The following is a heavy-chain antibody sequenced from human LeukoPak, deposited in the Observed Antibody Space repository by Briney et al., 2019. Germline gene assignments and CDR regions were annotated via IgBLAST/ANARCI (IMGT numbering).Heavy chain of an antibody. Sequence: SETLSLTCPVPGGSVNSGSYYWNWIRQPPGKGLEWIGYIYYSGSTNYNPSLKSRVTISVDTSKNQFSLKLSSVTAADTAVYYCARAAYSGSYHSDYWGQRTLVTVSS. J-gene: IGHJ4*02. CDR2: IYYSGST. CDR1: GGSVNSGSYY. CDR3: ARAAYSGSYHSDY. D-gene: IGHD1-26*01. V-gene: IGHV4-61*01.